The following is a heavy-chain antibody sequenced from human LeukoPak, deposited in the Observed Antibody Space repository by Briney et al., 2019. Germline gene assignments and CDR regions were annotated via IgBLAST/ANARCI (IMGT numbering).Heavy chain of an antibody. V-gene: IGHV3-33*01. D-gene: IGHD3-16*01. CDR3: ARESDLGGAFDI. CDR1: GFSFSIYG. Sequence: GGSLRLSCAASGFSFSIYGMHWVRQAPGKGLEWVAVIWYDGSNKNYADSVKGRFTISRDNSKNTLYLQMNSLRAEDTAVYYCARESDLGGAFDIWGQGTMVTVSS. CDR2: IWYDGSNK. J-gene: IGHJ3*02.